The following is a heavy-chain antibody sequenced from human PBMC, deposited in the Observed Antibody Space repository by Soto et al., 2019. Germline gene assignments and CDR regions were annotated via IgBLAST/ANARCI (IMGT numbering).Heavy chain of an antibody. V-gene: IGHV2-70*11. J-gene: IGHJ6*02. CDR2: IDWDDDK. CDR1: GFSLSTSGMC. Sequence: SGPTLVNPTQTLTLTCTFSGFSLSTSGMCVSWIRQPPGKALEWLARIDWDDDKYYSTSLKTRLTISKDTSKNQVVLTMTNMDSVNTATYYFLLLSTRLNQYYRLAVWGQGTTVTVSS. CDR3: LLLSTRLNQYYRLAV. D-gene: IGHD3-22*01.